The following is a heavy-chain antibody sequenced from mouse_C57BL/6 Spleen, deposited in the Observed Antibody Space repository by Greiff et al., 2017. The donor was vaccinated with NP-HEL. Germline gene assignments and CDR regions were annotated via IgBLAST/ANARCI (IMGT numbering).Heavy chain of an antibody. CDR2: ISSGGSYT. Sequence: DVMLVESGGDLVKPGGSLKLSCAASGFTFSSYGMSWVRQTPDKRLEWVATISSGGSYTYYPDSVKGRFTISRDNAKNTLYLQMSSLKSEDTAMYYCARRAQDYAMDYWGQGTSVTVSS. CDR3: ARRAQDYAMDY. V-gene: IGHV5-6*02. J-gene: IGHJ4*01. CDR1: GFTFSSYG. D-gene: IGHD3-2*02.